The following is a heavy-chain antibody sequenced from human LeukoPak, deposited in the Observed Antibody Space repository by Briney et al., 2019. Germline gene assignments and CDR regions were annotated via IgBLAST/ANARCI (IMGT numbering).Heavy chain of an antibody. J-gene: IGHJ4*02. Sequence: SETLSLTCTVSGGSISSYYWSWIRQPPGKGLEWIGNIYYSGSTDYNPSLKSRVTISADTSKNHFSLKLTSVTAADTAVYYCAREEINGGNGWYVNDYWGQGTLVTVSS. V-gene: IGHV4-59*12. CDR3: AREEINGGNGWYVNDY. D-gene: IGHD6-19*01. CDR2: IYYSGST. CDR1: GGSISSYY.